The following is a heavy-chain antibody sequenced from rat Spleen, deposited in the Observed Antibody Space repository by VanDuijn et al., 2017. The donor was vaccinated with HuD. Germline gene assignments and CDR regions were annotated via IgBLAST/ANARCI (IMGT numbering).Heavy chain of an antibody. V-gene: IGHV5-29*01. CDR2: ISYDGSST. CDR3: STIRDY. J-gene: IGHJ2*01. Sequence: EVQLVESGGGLVQPKESLKISCAASGFTFSHAAMFWVRQAPPKGLEWVATISYDGSSTYYRDSVKGRFTISRDNAKSTLYLQMDSLGSEDTATYYCSTIRDYWSQGVMVTVSS. CDR1: GFTFSHAA.